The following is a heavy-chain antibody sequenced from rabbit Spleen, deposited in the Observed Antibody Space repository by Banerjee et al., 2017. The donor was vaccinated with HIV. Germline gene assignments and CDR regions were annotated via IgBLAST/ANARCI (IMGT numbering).Heavy chain of an antibody. CDR2: IDPVFGSA. V-gene: IGHV1S7*01. CDR3: ARGGGL. J-gene: IGHJ4*01. CDR1: GFDFSSYY. Sequence: QELKESGGGLVQPGGSLKLSCKASGFDFSSYYMSWVRQAPGKGLEWIGYIDPVFGSAYYASWVNGRFSISRENTQNTVSLQLNSLTAADTATYFCARGGGLWGPGTLVTV.